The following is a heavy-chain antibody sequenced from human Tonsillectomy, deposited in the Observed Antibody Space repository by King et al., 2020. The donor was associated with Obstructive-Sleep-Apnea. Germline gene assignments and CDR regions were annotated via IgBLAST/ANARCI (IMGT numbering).Heavy chain of an antibody. CDR1: GGSITSHH. J-gene: IGHJ4*02. Sequence: VQLQESGPGLVKHSETLSLTCTVSGGSITSHHWSWIRQPPGKGLEWIGDIHYSGGADYSPSLKSRVSMSADTSKNHLALKLTSVTVADTAVYYCSREGGGRVDYWGQGILVTVSS. CDR2: IHYSGGA. CDR3: SREGGGRVDY. V-gene: IGHV4-59*11. D-gene: IGHD3-16*01.